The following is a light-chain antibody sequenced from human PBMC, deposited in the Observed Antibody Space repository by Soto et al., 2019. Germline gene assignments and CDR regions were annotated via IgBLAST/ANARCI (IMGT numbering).Light chain of an antibody. CDR1: QSVSSN. CDR3: HQYNKWPSFT. J-gene: IGKJ4*01. CDR2: GAS. V-gene: IGKV3-15*01. Sequence: IVMTQSPATLSVSPGERATLSCRASQSVSSNLAWYQQKPGQAPRLLMYGASTRATGIPARFSGSGSGTEFTLTISSPQSEDFSVYYCHQYNKWPSFTFGGGTKVEIK.